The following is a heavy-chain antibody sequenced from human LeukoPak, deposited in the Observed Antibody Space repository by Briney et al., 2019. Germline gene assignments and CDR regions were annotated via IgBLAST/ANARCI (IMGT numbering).Heavy chain of an antibody. D-gene: IGHD2-15*01. CDR2: IIPILGIA. CDR3: ASAIVVVVAATGRYYGMDV. Sequence: GGSLRLSCAASGFTFSSYAISWVRQAPGQGLEWMGRIIPILGIANYAQKFQGRVTITADKSTSTAYMELSSLRSEDTAVYYCASAIVVVVAATGRYYGMDVWGQGTTVTVSS. CDR1: GFTFSSYA. J-gene: IGHJ6*02. V-gene: IGHV1-69*04.